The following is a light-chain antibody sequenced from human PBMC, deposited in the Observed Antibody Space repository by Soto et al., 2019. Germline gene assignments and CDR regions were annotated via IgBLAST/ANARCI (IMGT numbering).Light chain of an antibody. V-gene: IGLV1-40*01. CDR2: GNS. CDR1: SSNIGAGYD. CDR3: QSYNSSRSGYV. J-gene: IGLJ1*01. Sequence: QSVLTQPPSVSGAPGQRVTISCTGSSSNIGAGYDVHWYQQLPGTAPKLLIYGNSNRPSGVPDRFSGSKSGTSASLAITGLQAEEEADYYCQSYNSSRSGYVFVTGTKVTV.